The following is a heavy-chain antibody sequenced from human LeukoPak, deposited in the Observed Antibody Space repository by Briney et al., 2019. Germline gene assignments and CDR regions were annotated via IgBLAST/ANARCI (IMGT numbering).Heavy chain of an antibody. CDR2: ISYDGSNK. CDR1: GFTFSSYA. D-gene: IGHD5-24*01. J-gene: IGHJ4*02. CDR3: ARDPTRDGYNRYFDY. Sequence: GRSLRLSCAASGFTFSSYAMHWVRQAPGKGLEWVAVISYDGSNKYYADSVKGRFTISRDNSKNTLYLQMNSLGAEDTAVYYCARDPTRDGYNRYFDYWGQGTLVTVSS. V-gene: IGHV3-30-3*01.